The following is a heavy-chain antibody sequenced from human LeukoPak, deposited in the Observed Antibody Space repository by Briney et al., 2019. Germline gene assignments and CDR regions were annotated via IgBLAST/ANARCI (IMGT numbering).Heavy chain of an antibody. V-gene: IGHV4-59*01. J-gene: IGHJ4*02. Sequence: SETLSLTCTVSGGSISSYYWSWIRQPPGKGLEWIGYIYYSGSTNYNPSLKSRVTISVDTSKNQFSLKLSSVTAADTAVYYCARGVFRGQWLVGDWGQGTLVTASS. CDR2: IYYSGST. CDR1: GGSISSYY. D-gene: IGHD6-19*01. CDR3: ARGVFRGQWLVGD.